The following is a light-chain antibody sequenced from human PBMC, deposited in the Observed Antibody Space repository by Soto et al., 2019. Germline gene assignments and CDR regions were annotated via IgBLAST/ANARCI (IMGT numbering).Light chain of an antibody. CDR3: QQSYDFPWT. CDR1: QSIARY. V-gene: IGKV1-39*01. CDR2: AAI. Sequence: DIQMTQSPFSLSASVGDRVTISCRASQSIARYLNWYQQRPGEAPKLLIYAAIKLESGVPSRFSGSGSGTDYTLAIRSLQPEDFATYYCQQSYDFPWTFGQGTKVDI. J-gene: IGKJ1*01.